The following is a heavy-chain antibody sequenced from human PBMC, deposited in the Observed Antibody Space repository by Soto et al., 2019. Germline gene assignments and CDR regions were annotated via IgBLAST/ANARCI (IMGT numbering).Heavy chain of an antibody. V-gene: IGHV4-38-2*01. CDR1: GFSISRGYY. CDR2: IYHSGST. Sequence: SETLSLTCAVSGFSISRGYYWGWFRQPPGKGLEWIANIYHSGSTYYNPSLKSRVTISVDTSKNHFSLKLNSVTAADTAVYFCARVVIMITFGGVIVPQYSNYWGQGTLVTVSS. J-gene: IGHJ4*02. CDR3: ARVVIMITFGGVIVPQYSNY. D-gene: IGHD3-16*02.